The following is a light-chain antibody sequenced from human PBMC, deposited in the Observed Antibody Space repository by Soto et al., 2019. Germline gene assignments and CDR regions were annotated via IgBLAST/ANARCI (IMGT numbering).Light chain of an antibody. V-gene: IGKV3-15*01. CDR3: QQYHDWPPVT. CDR1: QSVGNN. Sequence: EIVMTQSPATLSVSPGERATLSCRASQSVGNNLAWYQQQPGQAPRLLIHGASTRATGVPGRFSGSGSGTEFALTIASLQSEDFAVYYCQQYHDWPPVTFGGGAKVEIK. CDR2: GAS. J-gene: IGKJ4*01.